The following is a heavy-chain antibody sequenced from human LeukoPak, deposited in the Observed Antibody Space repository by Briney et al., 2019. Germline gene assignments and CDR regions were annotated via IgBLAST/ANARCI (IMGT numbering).Heavy chain of an antibody. CDR2: INPSGGST. Sequence: GASVKVSCKASGYTFTSYYMHWVRQAPGQGLEWMGIINPSGGSTSYAQKFQGRVTMTRDMSTSTVYMELRSLRSEDTAVYYCARALYYYGSGSTHFDYWGQGTLVTVSS. D-gene: IGHD3-10*01. CDR3: ARALYYYGSGSTHFDY. J-gene: IGHJ4*02. CDR1: GYTFTSYY. V-gene: IGHV1-46*01.